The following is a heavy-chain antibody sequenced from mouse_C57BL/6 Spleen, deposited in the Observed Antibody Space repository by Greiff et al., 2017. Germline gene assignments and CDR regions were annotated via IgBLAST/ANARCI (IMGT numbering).Heavy chain of an antibody. V-gene: IGHV1-82*01. CDR1: GYAFSSSW. CDR2: IYPGDGDT. CDR3: ARWSYSNPWFAY. D-gene: IGHD2-5*01. Sequence: QVQLKESGPELVKPGASVKISCKASGYAFSSSWMHWVKQRPGKGLEWIGRIYPGDGDTNYNGKFKGQATLTADKSASTAYMQLSSLTSEVSAVYFCARWSYSNPWFAYWGKGTLVTVSA. J-gene: IGHJ3*01.